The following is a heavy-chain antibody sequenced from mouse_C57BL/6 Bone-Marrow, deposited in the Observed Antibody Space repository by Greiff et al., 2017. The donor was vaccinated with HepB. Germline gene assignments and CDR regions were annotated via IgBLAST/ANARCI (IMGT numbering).Heavy chain of an antibody. CDR2: VNPSSGYT. J-gene: IGHJ2*01. CDR3: ARWVTTVVDNY. V-gene: IGHV1-7*01. Sequence: QVQLQQSGADLAKPGASVKLSCKASGYTFTSYWMHWVKQRPGQGLEWIGYVNPSSGYTKYNQKFKDKATLTADKSSSTAYMQLSSLTYEDSAVYYCARWVTTVVDNYWGQGTTLTVSS. D-gene: IGHD1-1*01. CDR1: GYTFTSYW.